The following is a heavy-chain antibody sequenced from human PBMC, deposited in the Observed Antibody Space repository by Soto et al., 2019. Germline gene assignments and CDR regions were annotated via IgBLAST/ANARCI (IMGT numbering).Heavy chain of an antibody. J-gene: IGHJ1*01. CDR2: ISYDAIEI. Sequence: PGGALRLSGVVCGFTFSNNSIHWVRQAPCKGLEWVAFISYDAIEIFYADSVKSRFTISRDNPKNTLFRHMNSPRADDTAVYYCAIARVVDSSLDHLAQRTLVAVSS. V-gene: IGHV3-30*03. D-gene: IGHD2-15*01. CDR1: GFTFSNNS. CDR3: AIARVVDSSLDH.